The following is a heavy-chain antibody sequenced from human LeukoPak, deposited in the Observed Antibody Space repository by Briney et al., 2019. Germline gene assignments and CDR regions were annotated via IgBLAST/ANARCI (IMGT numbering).Heavy chain of an antibody. CDR3: ARGGVYYWNPRY. J-gene: IGHJ4*02. V-gene: IGHV3-53*01. D-gene: IGHD1-20*01. Sequence: PGGSLSLSCVSSGISGSCDYMRGVRPAPGGGVEWVSLLYTDGTTSYATSVEGSFTISRDDSRNTIYLHMNSLSADDTAVYYCARGGVYYWNPRYWGQGTLVTVSS. CDR1: GISGSCDY. CDR2: LYTDGTT.